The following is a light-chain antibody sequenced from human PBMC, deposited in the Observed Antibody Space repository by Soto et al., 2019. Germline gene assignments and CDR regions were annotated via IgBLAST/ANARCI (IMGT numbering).Light chain of an antibody. CDR3: AAWDKSLSGGV. CDR1: SSNSGSDY. Sequence: QSVLTQPPSVSAAPGQKVTISCSGSSSNSGSDYVSWYQQLPGTAPKLLIYENNKRPSGIPDRFSGSKSGTSATLGITGLQTGDEADYYCAAWDKSLSGGVFGGGTKVTVL. J-gene: IGLJ2*01. CDR2: ENN. V-gene: IGLV1-51*02.